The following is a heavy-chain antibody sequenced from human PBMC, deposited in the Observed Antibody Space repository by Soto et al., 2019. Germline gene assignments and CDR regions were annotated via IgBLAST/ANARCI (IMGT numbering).Heavy chain of an antibody. J-gene: IGHJ5*02. CDR2: IYYSGIT. D-gene: IGHD3-10*01. CDR1: GGSLSSRGYY. Sequence: LSLTCTVYGGSLSSRGYYWSWIRQHPGKGLEWIGYIYYSGITYYNPSLKSRVTISVDTSKNQFSLKLSSVTAADTAVYYCARGNWPTMVRSNWFDPWGQGTLVTVSS. V-gene: IGHV4-31*03. CDR3: ARGNWPTMVRSNWFDP.